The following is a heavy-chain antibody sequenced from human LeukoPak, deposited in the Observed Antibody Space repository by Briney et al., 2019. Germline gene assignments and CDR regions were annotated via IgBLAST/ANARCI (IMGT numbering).Heavy chain of an antibody. CDR1: GGSISSYY. CDR2: IYYSGST. CDR3: ARATDGGYWFDP. Sequence: SETLSLTCTVSGGSISSYYWSWIRQPPGKGLEWIGYIYYSGSTNYNPSLKSRVTISVDTSKNQFSLKLSSVTAADTAVYYCARATDGGYWFDPWGQGTLVTVSS. J-gene: IGHJ5*02. D-gene: IGHD4-17*01. V-gene: IGHV4-59*01.